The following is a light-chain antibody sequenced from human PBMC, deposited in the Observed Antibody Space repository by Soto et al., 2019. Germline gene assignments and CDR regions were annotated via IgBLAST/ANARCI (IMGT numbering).Light chain of an antibody. Sequence: EIVLTQSPGTLSLSPGERATLSCRASQSVSSSYLAWYQQKPAQAPRLLIYGASSRATGIPDRFSGSGSGTDFTLTISRLEPEDVAVYYCQQYGSTPTTFGQGTKVDIK. CDR1: QSVSSSY. J-gene: IGKJ1*01. V-gene: IGKV3-20*01. CDR2: GAS. CDR3: QQYGSTPTT.